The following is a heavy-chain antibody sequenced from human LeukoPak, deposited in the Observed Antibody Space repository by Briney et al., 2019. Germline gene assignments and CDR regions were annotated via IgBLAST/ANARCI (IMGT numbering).Heavy chain of an antibody. CDR1: GYTYSSYT. CDR2: IDGSGVTS. J-gene: IGHJ3*02. CDR3: AKRVAEQSTSWYIDI. Sequence: GGSLRLSCAASGYTYSSYTMLWVRQAPGKGLEWVSAIDGSGVTSFYGDSVKARFTISRDNSKNTFYLQMNSLRAEDTALYYCAKRVAEQSTSWYIDIWGLGTMVTVSS. V-gene: IGHV3-23*02. D-gene: IGHD6-19*01.